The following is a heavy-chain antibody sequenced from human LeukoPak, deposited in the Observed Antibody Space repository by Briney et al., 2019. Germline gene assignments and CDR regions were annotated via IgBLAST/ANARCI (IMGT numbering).Heavy chain of an antibody. V-gene: IGHV4-30-4*08. CDR3: ARDLNPEGFWSGSNWFDP. CDR1: GGSISSGDYY. D-gene: IGHD3-3*01. J-gene: IGHJ5*02. CDR2: IYYSGST. Sequence: SETLSLTCTVSGGSISSGDYYWSWIRQPPGKGLEWIGYIYYSGSTYYNPSLKSRVTISVDTSKSQFSLKLSSVTAADTAVYYCARDLNPEGFWSGSNWFDPWGQGTLVTVSS.